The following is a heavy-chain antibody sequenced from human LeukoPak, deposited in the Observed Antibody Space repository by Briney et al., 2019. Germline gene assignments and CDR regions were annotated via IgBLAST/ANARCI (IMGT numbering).Heavy chain of an antibody. Sequence: GGSLRLSCAASGFSFSSYAMSWVRQAPGKGLVWVSYIKNDGSEISYADSVRGRFTISRDNAKNTLYLQMNSLRVEDTAVYYCARDREHAFDIWGQGTKVTVSS. J-gene: IGHJ3*02. CDR3: ARDREHAFDI. V-gene: IGHV3-74*01. D-gene: IGHD1-1*01. CDR1: GFSFSSYA. CDR2: IKNDGSEI.